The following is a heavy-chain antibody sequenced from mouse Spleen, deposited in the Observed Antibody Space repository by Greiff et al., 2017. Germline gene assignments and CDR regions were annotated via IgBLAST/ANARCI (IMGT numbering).Heavy chain of an antibody. J-gene: IGHJ1*01. D-gene: IGHD3-2*02. V-gene: IGHV14-3*02. Sequence: VHVKQSGAELVRSGASVKLSCTASGFNIKDYYMHWVKQRPEQGLEWIGRIDPANGNTKYDPKFQGKATITADTSSNTAYLQLSSLTSEDTAVYYCARRLSPHWYFDVWGAGTTVTVSS. CDR3: ARRLSPHWYFDV. CDR2: IDPANGNT. CDR1: GFNIKDYY.